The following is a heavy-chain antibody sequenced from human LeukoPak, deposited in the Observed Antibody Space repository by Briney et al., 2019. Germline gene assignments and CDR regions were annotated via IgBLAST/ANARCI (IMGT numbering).Heavy chain of an antibody. V-gene: IGHV1-2*06. Sequence: ASVKVSCKVSGYTFTGYYMHWVRLAPGQGLAWMGRINPNSGGTNYAQKFQGRVTMTRDTSISTAYMELSRLRSDDTAVYYCARGTYCPSTSCYAPWFFDYWGQGTLVTVSS. CDR2: INPNSGGT. D-gene: IGHD2-2*01. CDR1: GYTFTGYY. CDR3: ARGTYCPSTSCYAPWFFDY. J-gene: IGHJ4*02.